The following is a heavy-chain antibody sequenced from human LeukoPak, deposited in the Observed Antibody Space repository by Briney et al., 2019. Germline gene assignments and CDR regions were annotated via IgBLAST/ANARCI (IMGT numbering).Heavy chain of an antibody. Sequence: PSQTLSPTCTVSGGSITSGDYHWSWIRQFPGKGLEWIGYIYHSGSAYYNPSLKSRLTMSVDTSTNQFSLKLNSLTAADTAVYFCAREARGVTTNAHDTFDIWGQGQWSPSLQ. D-gene: IGHD4-11*01. CDR2: IYHSGSA. CDR3: AREARGVTTNAHDTFDI. V-gene: IGHV4-31*03. J-gene: IGHJ3*02. CDR1: GGSITSGDYH.